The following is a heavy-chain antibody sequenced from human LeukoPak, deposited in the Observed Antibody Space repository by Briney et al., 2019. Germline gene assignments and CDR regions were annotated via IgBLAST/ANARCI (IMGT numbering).Heavy chain of an antibody. J-gene: IGHJ4*02. CDR2: IRRKANSYAT. V-gene: IGHV3-73*01. CDR1: GFTFSDST. Sequence: GGSQRLSCAASGFTFSDSTIHWVRQASGKGLEWVGRIRRKANSYATAYAASVKGRFTISRDDSKNTAYLQMNSLKTDDTAVYYCTRLGEYSSNWSDYWGQGTLVTVSS. CDR3: TRLGEYSSNWSDY. D-gene: IGHD6-6*01.